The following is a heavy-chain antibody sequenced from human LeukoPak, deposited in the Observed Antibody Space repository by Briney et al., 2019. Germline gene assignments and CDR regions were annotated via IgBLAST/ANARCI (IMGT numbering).Heavy chain of an antibody. CDR1: GGSISSGGYY. V-gene: IGHV4-31*03. D-gene: IGHD4-23*01. CDR2: MYYSGST. J-gene: IGHJ2*01. Sequence: PSQTLSLTCTVSGGSISSGGYYWSWIRQHPGKGLEWIGYMYYSGSTYYNPSLKSRVTISVDTSKNQFSLKLSSVTAADTAVYYCARDDYGGNSGWYFDLWGRGTLVTVSS. CDR3: ARDDYGGNSGWYFDL.